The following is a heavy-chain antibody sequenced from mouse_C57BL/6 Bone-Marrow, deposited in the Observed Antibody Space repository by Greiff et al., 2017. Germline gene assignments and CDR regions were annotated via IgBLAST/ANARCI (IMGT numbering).Heavy chain of an antibody. CDR2: ISYDGSN. CDR3: ARGRLFFDY. V-gene: IGHV3-6*01. CDR1: GYSITSGYY. J-gene: IGHJ2*01. Sequence: ESGPGLVKPSQSLSLTCSVTGYSITSGYYWNWIRQFPGNKLEWMGYISYDGSNNYNPSLKNRISITLDTSKNQFFLELNSVTTEDTSTYYCARGRLFFDYWGQGTTLTVSS. D-gene: IGHD3-2*02.